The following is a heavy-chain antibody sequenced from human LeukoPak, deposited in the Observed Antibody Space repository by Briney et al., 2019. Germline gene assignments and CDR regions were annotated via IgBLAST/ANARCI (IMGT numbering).Heavy chain of an antibody. CDR3: ARLNWNYGGRDNWFDP. CDR1: GGSISSYH. CDR2: IYYSGST. V-gene: IGHV4-59*08. D-gene: IGHD1-7*01. Sequence: SETLSLTCTVSGGSISSYHWSWIRQPPGKGLEWIGYIYYSGSTNYNPSLKSRITISVDTSKNQFSLKLSSVTAADTAVYYCARLNWNYGGRDNWFDPWGQGTLVTVSS. J-gene: IGHJ5*02.